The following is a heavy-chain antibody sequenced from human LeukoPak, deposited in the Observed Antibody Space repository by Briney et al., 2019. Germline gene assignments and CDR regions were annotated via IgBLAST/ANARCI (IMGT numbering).Heavy chain of an antibody. Sequence: EASVKVSCKASGGTLSSYAISWVRQAPGQGLEWMGRIIPILGIANYAQKFQGRVTITADKSTSTAYMELSSLRSEDTAVYYCARDTPPAYCGGDCYYAFDIWGQGTMVTVSS. CDR1: GGTLSSYA. CDR3: ARDTPPAYCGGDCYYAFDI. J-gene: IGHJ3*02. D-gene: IGHD2-21*02. V-gene: IGHV1-69*04. CDR2: IIPILGIA.